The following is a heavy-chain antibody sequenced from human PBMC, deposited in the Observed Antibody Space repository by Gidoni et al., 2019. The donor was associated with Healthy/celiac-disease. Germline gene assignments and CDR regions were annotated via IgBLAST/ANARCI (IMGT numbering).Heavy chain of an antibody. CDR3: ARVPDIAARRYYGMDV. J-gene: IGHJ6*02. D-gene: IGHD6-6*01. V-gene: IGHV1-69*18. Sequence: QVQLVQSGAEVKKPGSSVKVSCKASGGTFSSYAFSWVRQAPGQGLEWMGSIIPIFGTANYAQKFQGRVTITADESTSTAYMELSSLRSEDTAVYYCARVPDIAARRYYGMDVWGQGTTVTVSS. CDR2: IIPIFGTA. CDR1: GGTFSSYA.